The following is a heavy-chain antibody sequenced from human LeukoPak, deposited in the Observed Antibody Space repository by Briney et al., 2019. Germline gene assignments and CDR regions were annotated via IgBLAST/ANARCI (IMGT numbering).Heavy chain of an antibody. D-gene: IGHD2-2*02. CDR3: ARASRNYCSSTSCYKFYYGMDV. CDR2: IGTAGDT. V-gene: IGHV3-13*01. J-gene: IGHJ6*02. CDR1: GFTFSSYD. Sequence: GGSLRLSCAASGFTFSSYDMHWVRQATGKGLEWVSAIGTAGDTYYPGSVKGRFTISRENAKNSLYLQMNSLRAGDTAVYYCARASRNYCSSTSCYKFYYGMDVWGQGTTVTVSS.